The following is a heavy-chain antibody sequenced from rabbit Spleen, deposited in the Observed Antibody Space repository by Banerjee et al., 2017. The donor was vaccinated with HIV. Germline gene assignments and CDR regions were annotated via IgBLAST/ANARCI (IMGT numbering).Heavy chain of an antibody. V-gene: IGHV1S45*01. CDR1: GIDFSSYYY. D-gene: IGHD8-1*01. CDR3: ARDTGTSFSSYGMDL. J-gene: IGHJ6*01. CDR2: IAVGSGGFT. Sequence: QQQLEESGGGLVKPGGTLTLTCKASGIDFSSYYYMCWVRQPPGKGLEWIACIAVGSGGFTYYANWAKGRFTISKTSSTTVTLQMTSLTAADTATYFCARDTGTSFSSYGMDLGGPGTLVTVS.